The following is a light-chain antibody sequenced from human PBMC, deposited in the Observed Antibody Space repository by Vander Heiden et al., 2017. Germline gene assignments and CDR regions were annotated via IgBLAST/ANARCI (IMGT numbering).Light chain of an antibody. V-gene: IGKV3-15*01. Sequence: VMTQSRDTLSVSRGETATPSCGARQGISSDLAWYQQKPGQPPRLLMFDTSARAAGLPARFSGSGSGTEFTLTISSLQSEDFAVYPCQQYSYWPPSFGGGTKVEFK. J-gene: IGKJ4*01. CDR1: QGISSD. CDR3: QQYSYWPPS. CDR2: DTS.